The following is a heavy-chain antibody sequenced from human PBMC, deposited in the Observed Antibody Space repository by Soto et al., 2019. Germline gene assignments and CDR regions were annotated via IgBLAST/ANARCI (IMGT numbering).Heavy chain of an antibody. Sequence: EVQLVESGGGLVQPGGSLRLSCAGSGFTFSDYSMSWVRQAPGKGLEWVSYISDSSSTIHYADSVKGRFTISRDNSKNSRYLQMNILRDEDTAVYYCATRGWFDSWGQGTLVTVSS. J-gene: IGHJ5*01. V-gene: IGHV3-48*02. CDR2: ISDSSSTI. CDR1: GFTFSDYS. CDR3: ATRGWFDS.